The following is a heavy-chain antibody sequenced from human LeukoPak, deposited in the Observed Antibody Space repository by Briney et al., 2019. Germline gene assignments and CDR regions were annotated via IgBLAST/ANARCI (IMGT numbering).Heavy chain of an antibody. D-gene: IGHD3-22*01. V-gene: IGHV4-59*11. CDR3: ARRYGTSGWIDY. CDR1: GGAISGHY. Sequence: SETLSLTCTVAGGAISGHYWSWIRQFPGKGLEWIGYIYDSGSTNYNPSLRSRVTISVDTPKKQFSLKLTSVTAADTAVYYCARRYGTSGWIDYWGQGTLVTVSS. CDR2: IYDSGST. J-gene: IGHJ4*02.